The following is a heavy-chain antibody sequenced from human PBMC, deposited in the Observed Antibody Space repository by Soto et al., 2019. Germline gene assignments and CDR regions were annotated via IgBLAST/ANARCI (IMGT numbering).Heavy chain of an antibody. CDR2: IYYSGST. D-gene: IGHD6-13*01. J-gene: IGHJ4*02. CDR1: GGSISSYY. V-gene: IGHV4-59*01. CDR3: ARDLPGIEAAGSLGLFDY. Sequence: SETLSLTCTVSGGSISSYYWSWIRQPPGKGLEWIGYIYYSGSTNYNPSLKSRVTISVGTSKNQFSLKLSSVTAADTAVYYCARDLPGIEAAGSLGLFDYWGQGTLVTVSS.